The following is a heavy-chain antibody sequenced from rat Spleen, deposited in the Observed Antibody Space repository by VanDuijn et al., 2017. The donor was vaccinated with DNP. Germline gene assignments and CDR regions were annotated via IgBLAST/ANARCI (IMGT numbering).Heavy chain of an antibody. Sequence: EVQLVESGGGLVQPGRSLKLSCAASGFTFSDYNMAWVRQAPKKGLEWVATISYDGSSTYYRDSVKGRFTISRDNAKSTLYLQMDSLRSEDTATYYCARHGGAAIPYVMDAWGQGASVTVSS. CDR3: ARHGGAAIPYVMDA. J-gene: IGHJ4*01. CDR2: ISYDGSST. V-gene: IGHV5-7*01. D-gene: IGHD1-2*01. CDR1: GFTFSDYN.